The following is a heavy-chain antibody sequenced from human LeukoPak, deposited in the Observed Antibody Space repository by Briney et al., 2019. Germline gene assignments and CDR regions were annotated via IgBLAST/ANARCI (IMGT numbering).Heavy chain of an antibody. CDR2: ISTYSGNT. Sequence: ASVKVSCKASGYTFTSYDINWVRQAPGQGLEWMGRISTYSGNTNYAQKLQGRVTMTTDTSTSTAYMELRSLRSGDTAVYYCARGRMITLGGVIGDLDYWGQGTLVTVSS. V-gene: IGHV1-18*01. CDR1: GYTFTSYD. CDR3: ARGRMITLGGVIGDLDY. D-gene: IGHD3-16*02. J-gene: IGHJ4*02.